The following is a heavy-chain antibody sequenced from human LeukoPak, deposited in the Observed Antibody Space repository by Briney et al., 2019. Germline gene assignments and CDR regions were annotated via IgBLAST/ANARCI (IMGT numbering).Heavy chain of an antibody. D-gene: IGHD4-17*01. V-gene: IGHV4-59*01. CDR2: IYYSGST. J-gene: IGHJ6*02. Sequence: PSETMSLTSTVSGGSTSSYYWSWIRQPPGKGLEWIGYIYYSGSTNYNPSLKSRVTISVDTSKNQFSLKLSSVTAADTAVYYCARDGKVTTPYYYYGMGVWGQGTTVTVSS. CDR3: ARDGKVTTPYYYYGMGV. CDR1: GGSTSSYY.